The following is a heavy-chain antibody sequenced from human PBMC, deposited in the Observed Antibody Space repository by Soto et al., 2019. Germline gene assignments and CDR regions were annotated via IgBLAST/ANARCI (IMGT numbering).Heavy chain of an antibody. J-gene: IGHJ4*02. D-gene: IGHD3-3*01. CDR1: GYTFTSYG. Sequence: ASVKVSCKASGYTFTSYGISWVRQAPGQGLEWMGWISAYNGNTNYAQKLQGRVTMTTDTSTSTAYMELRSLRSDDTAVYYCARDVVDFWSGYPLSFWGQGTLVTVSS. CDR2: ISAYNGNT. CDR3: ARDVVDFWSGYPLSF. V-gene: IGHV1-18*01.